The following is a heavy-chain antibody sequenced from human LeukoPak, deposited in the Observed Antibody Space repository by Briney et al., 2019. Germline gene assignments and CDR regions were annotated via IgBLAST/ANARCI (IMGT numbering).Heavy chain of an antibody. D-gene: IGHD2-2*01. V-gene: IGHV4-30-4*01. CDR1: GGSISSGDYY. CDR3: ARGVGYCSSTSCYGDAFDI. CDR2: IYYSGST. J-gene: IGHJ3*02. Sequence: SQTLSLTCTVSGGSISSGDYYWSWIRQPPGKGLEWIGYIYYSGSTYYNPSLKSRVTISVDTSKNQFSLKLSSVTAADTAVYYCARGVGYCSSTSCYGDAFDIWGQGTMVTVSS.